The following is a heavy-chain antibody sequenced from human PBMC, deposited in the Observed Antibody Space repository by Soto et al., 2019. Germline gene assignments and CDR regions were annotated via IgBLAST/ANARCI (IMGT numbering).Heavy chain of an antibody. J-gene: IGHJ5*02. CDR1: GFAFPNYA. Sequence: GGSLRLSCAASGFAFPNYAMTWVRQAPGKGLEWVSAVTGSGSTAFYADSVKGRFTISRDNSNYTLYLQMDSLRAEDTALYFCAKPRVYCTNGVCPAASWGQGVLVTVSS. CDR3: AKPRVYCTNGVCPAAS. D-gene: IGHD2-8*01. CDR2: VTGSGSTA. V-gene: IGHV3-23*01.